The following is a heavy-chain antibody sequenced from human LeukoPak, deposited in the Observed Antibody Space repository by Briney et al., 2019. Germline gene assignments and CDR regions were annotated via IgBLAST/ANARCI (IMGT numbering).Heavy chain of an antibody. CDR1: GYSFISYD. D-gene: IGHD3-10*01. J-gene: IGHJ4*02. Sequence: ASVKVSCKASGYSFISYDINWVRQAPGQGLEWMGWMNPNSGYAGFAQKFQGRVTSTRDTSTGTAYLELSSVRSEDTAVYFCARGEYYGSGSWGYWGQGTLVTVSS. CDR3: ARGEYYGSGSWGY. V-gene: IGHV1-8*02. CDR2: MNPNSGYA.